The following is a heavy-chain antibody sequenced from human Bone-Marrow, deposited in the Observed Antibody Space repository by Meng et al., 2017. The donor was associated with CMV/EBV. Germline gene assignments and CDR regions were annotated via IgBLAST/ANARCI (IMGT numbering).Heavy chain of an antibody. CDR2: IYYSGST. J-gene: IGHJ4*02. V-gene: IGHV4-59*01. CDR3: ARETRWNYVDY. CDR1: GGSISSYY. D-gene: IGHD3-3*01. Sequence: GSLRLSCTVSGGSISSYYWSWIRQPPGKGLEWIGYIYYSGSTNYNPSLKSRVTISVDTSKNQFYLKLSSVTAADTAVYYCARETRWNYVDYWGQGKLVNVDS.